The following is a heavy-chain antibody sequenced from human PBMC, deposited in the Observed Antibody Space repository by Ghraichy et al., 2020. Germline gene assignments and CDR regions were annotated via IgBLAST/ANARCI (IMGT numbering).Heavy chain of an antibody. Sequence: ETLNISCTVSGGSISGYNYYWAWVRQAPGKGLEWIGAIYYRGTTYYAPSLQSRVTMSVDTSKNQFFLSLTSVTAADTAVYFCARRPRMSPVTTKDWGQGTLVTVS. CDR1: GGSISGYNYY. J-gene: IGHJ4*02. CDR2: IYYRGTT. D-gene: IGHD4-17*01. CDR3: ARRPRMSPVTTKD. V-gene: IGHV4-39*01.